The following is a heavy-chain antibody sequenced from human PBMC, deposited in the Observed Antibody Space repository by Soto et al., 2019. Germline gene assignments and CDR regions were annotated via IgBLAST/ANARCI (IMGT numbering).Heavy chain of an antibody. D-gene: IGHD4-4*01. CDR2: IRPDGSET. V-gene: IGHV3-7*03. J-gene: IGHJ4*02. CDR3: AGWGGHDYNY. Sequence: EVQLVQSGGGLVQPGGSLGLPCVGSGFTFPDFYMNWVRQAPGKGLEWVANIRPDGSETNYVESVKGRFTTSRDNAKNSLFLQMNSLRADDTAVYYCAGWGGHDYNYWGQGILVTVSS. CDR1: GFTFPDFY.